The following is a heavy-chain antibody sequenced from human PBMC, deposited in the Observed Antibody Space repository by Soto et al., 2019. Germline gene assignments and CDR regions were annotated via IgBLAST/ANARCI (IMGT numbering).Heavy chain of an antibody. CDR3: ARMSHYDSSGYSAAFDV. D-gene: IGHD3-22*01. CDR1: GYSFTNYW. Sequence: GESLKISCKGSGYSFTNYWIGWVRQMPGKSLEWIGIIYPGDSDIRFSPSFQGQVTISADKSINTAYLQWSSLMASDTAMYYCARMSHYDSSGYSAAFDVWGHGTLVTVS. V-gene: IGHV5-51*01. CDR2: IYPGDSDI. J-gene: IGHJ3*01.